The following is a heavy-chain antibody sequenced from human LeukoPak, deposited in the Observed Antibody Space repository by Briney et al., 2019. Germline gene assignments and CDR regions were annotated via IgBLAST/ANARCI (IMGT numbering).Heavy chain of an antibody. V-gene: IGHV3-30*02. CDR1: GFTFSSYG. J-gene: IGHJ4*02. Sequence: GGSLRLSCAASGFTFSSYGMHWVRQAPGKGLEWVAVILSDGSKEFYTDSVKGRFTISRDNSKNTLYLQMNSLRAGDTAMYYCAKDPGAVAGVDYWGQGTLVTVSS. CDR2: ILSDGSKE. D-gene: IGHD6-19*01. CDR3: AKDPGAVAGVDY.